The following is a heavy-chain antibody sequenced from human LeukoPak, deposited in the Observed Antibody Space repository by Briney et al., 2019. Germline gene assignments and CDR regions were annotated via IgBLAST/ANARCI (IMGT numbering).Heavy chain of an antibody. CDR1: GYTFTGYY. D-gene: IGHD3-22*01. CDR2: INPNSGGT. CDR3: ALRYYYDSSGSKEIDY. Sequence: ASVKVSCKASGYTFTGYYMHWVRQAPGQGLEWMGRINPNSGGTNYAQKCQGRVTMTRDTSISTAYMELSRLRSDDTAVYYCALRYYYDSSGSKEIDYWGQGTLVTVSS. J-gene: IGHJ4*02. V-gene: IGHV1-2*06.